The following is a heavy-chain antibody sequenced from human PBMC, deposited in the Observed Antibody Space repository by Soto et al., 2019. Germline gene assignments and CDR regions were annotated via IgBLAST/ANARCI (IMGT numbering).Heavy chain of an antibody. J-gene: IGHJ6*03. V-gene: IGHV3-23*01. CDR3: ARSPKRGQFYHYYMDV. Sequence: RGSPXLSCAASEFSFSDYSMSWVRQAPGKGLEWVSDISGSGGSTHYADSVKGRFTISRDNSKKTLYLEMNSLRAEDTAVYYCARSPKRGQFYHYYMDVWGRGTTVTVSS. D-gene: IGHD1-1*01. CDR2: ISGSGGST. CDR1: EFSFSDYS.